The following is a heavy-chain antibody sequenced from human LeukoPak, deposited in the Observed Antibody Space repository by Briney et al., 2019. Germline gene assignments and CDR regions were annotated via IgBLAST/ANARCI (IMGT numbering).Heavy chain of an antibody. V-gene: IGHV3-7*01. CDR3: AGHVLFEGVDY. Sequence: GGSLRLSCAASGFIFTSYWMSWVRQAPGKGLEWVANIKQDGSEKYYVESVKGRFTISRDNAKNSLFPQMSSLRAEDTAVYYCAGHVLFEGVDYWGQGTLVTVSS. D-gene: IGHD2-21*01. CDR2: IKQDGSEK. J-gene: IGHJ4*02. CDR1: GFIFTSYW.